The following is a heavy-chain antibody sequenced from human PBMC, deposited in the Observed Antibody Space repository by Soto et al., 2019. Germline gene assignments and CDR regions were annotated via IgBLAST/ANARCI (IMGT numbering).Heavy chain of an antibody. CDR2: IYYSGST. CDR1: GGSIISYY. D-gene: IGHD3-22*01. Sequence: QVQLQESGPGLVKPSETLSLTCTVSGGSIISYYWSWIRQPPGKGLEWIGYIYYSGSTKYNPSLKSRVTTSVDTSKNQFSMKLSSVTAADTAVYYCARVLATMIMEDAFDIWGQGTMVTVSS. CDR3: ARVLATMIMEDAFDI. J-gene: IGHJ3*02. V-gene: IGHV4-59*01.